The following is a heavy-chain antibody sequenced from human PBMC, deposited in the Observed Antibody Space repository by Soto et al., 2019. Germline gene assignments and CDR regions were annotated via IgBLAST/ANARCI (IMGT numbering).Heavy chain of an antibody. CDR1: GFTFNRYT. CDR3: AKDKEPVGGWDFDY. CDR2: LIGGNGET. V-gene: IGHV3-23*01. Sequence: EVQLLESGGDLVQPGGSLRLSCAASGFTFNRYTMSWVRQAPGTGLEWVSSLIGGNGETSYADSVKGRFTISRDISKNTLYLQKNSVRDEDTAVYYCAKDKEPVGGWDFDYWGLGTLVTVSS. J-gene: IGHJ4*02. D-gene: IGHD6-19*01.